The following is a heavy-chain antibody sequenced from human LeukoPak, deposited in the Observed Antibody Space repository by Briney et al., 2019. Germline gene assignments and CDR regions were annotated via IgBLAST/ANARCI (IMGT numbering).Heavy chain of an antibody. CDR3: VKDLRGALTTY. J-gene: IGHJ4*02. CDR1: GFTFSSYA. CDR2: ISGSGYST. D-gene: IGHD4/OR15-4a*01. Sequence: GGSLRLSCAASGFTFSSYAMNWVRQAPGKGLEWVSAISGSGYSTYYADSVKGRFTISRDNSMNTLYLQMNSLRAEDTAVYYCVKDLRGALTTYWGQGTLVTVSS. V-gene: IGHV3-23*01.